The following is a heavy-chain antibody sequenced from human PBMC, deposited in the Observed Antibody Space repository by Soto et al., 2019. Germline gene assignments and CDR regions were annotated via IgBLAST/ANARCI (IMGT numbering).Heavy chain of an antibody. D-gene: IGHD3-9*01. CDR2: IKSETDGGTA. Sequence: GSLRLSCAASGFNLSHPWMTWVRQAAGKGLEWVGRIKSETDGGTADYAAPVKGRITISRDDSKNTVYLQMNSLKTEDTAVYYCTTGIYYYLLTGYHGVDYWGQGTLVTVSS. J-gene: IGHJ4*01. CDR3: TTGIYYYLLTGYHGVDY. CDR1: GFNLSHPW. V-gene: IGHV3-15*01.